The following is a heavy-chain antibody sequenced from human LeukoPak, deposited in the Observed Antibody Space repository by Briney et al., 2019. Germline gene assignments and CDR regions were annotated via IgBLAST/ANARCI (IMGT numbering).Heavy chain of an antibody. Sequence: PGGSLRLSCAASGFTFSSYAMSWVRQAPGKGLEWVSGISGSGGSTYYADSVKGRFTISRDNSKNTLYLQMNGLRVEDTAVYYCAKDTRIAAAGPGGMDVWGQGTTVTVSS. CDR2: ISGSGGST. J-gene: IGHJ6*02. D-gene: IGHD6-13*01. CDR3: AKDTRIAAAGPGGMDV. CDR1: GFTFSSYA. V-gene: IGHV3-23*01.